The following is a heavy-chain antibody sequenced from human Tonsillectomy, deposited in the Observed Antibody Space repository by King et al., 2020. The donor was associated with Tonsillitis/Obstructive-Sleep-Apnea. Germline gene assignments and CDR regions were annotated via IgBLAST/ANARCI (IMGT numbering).Heavy chain of an antibody. Sequence: VQLQQWGAGLLKPSETLSLTCAVYGGSLSGYYWSWIRQPPGKGLEWMGEINHSGSTNYNPSLKSRVTISVDTSKNQFSLELSSVTAADTAVYYCARTDIVVVPAASGAYYYMDVWGKGTTVTVSS. V-gene: IGHV4-34*01. J-gene: IGHJ6*03. D-gene: IGHD2-2*01. CDR1: GGSLSGYY. CDR2: INHSGST. CDR3: ARTDIVVVPAASGAYYYMDV.